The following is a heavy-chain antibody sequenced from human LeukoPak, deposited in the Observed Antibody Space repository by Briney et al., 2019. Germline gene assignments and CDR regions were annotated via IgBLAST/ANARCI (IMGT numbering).Heavy chain of an antibody. CDR2: INPNSGVT. D-gene: IGHD1-7*01. CDR3: ARGDQYGTFSS. J-gene: IGHJ4*02. Sequence: ASVKVSCKASGYTFTGYYMHWVRQAPGQALEWMGWINPNSGVTNYAQKFQGRVTMTRGTSTSTAYMELNRLTSEETAVYFCARGDQYGTFSSWGQGTLVTVS. CDR1: GYTFTGYY. V-gene: IGHV1-2*02.